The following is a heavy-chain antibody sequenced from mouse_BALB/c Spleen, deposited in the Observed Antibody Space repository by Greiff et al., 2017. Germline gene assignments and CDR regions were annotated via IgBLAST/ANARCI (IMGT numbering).Heavy chain of an antibody. CDR1: GFSLTSYG. D-gene: IGHD2-2*01. Sequence: QVQLKESGPGLVAPSQSLSITCTVSGFSLTSYGVHWVHQPPGKGLEWLGVIWAGGSTNYNSALMSRLSISKDNSKSQVFLKMNSLQTDDTAMYYCARSGYYYAMDYWGQGTSVTVSS. CDR3: ARSGYYYAMDY. J-gene: IGHJ4*01. V-gene: IGHV2-9*02. CDR2: IWAGGST.